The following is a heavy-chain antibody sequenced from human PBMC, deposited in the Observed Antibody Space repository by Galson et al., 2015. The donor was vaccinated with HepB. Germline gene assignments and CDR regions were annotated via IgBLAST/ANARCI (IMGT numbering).Heavy chain of an antibody. V-gene: IGHV3-30*18. Sequence: SLRLSCAASGFTFSSYGMHWVRQAPGKGLEWVAVISYDGSNKYYADSVKGRFTISRDNSKNTLYLQMNSLRAEDTAVYYCAKDRGWWSSGCFDYWGQGTLVTVSS. CDR2: ISYDGSNK. J-gene: IGHJ4*02. CDR3: AKDRGWWSSGCFDY. CDR1: GFTFSSYG. D-gene: IGHD6-19*01.